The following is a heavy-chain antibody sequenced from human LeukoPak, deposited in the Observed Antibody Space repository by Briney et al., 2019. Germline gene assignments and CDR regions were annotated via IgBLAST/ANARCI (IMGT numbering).Heavy chain of an antibody. CDR2: IKHDGSEK. V-gene: IGHV3-7*04. CDR1: GFTFNSYW. D-gene: IGHD2-2*01. Sequence: GGSLRLSCAASGFTFNSYWMTWVRHAPGKGLEWVANIKHDGSEKHYVDSVKGRFTISRDNAKNSLLLQMNSLRVEDTAMYHCVRDTSSNWFDPWGQGTLVTVSS. CDR3: VRDTSSNWFDP. J-gene: IGHJ5*02.